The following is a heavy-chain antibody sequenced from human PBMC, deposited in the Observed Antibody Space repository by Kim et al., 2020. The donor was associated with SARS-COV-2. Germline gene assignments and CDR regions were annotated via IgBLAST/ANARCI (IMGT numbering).Heavy chain of an antibody. V-gene: IGHV3-15*01. CDR3: TTGSPGSYYQILTGPANFDS. Sequence: GGSLRLSCAASGFTFTNAWMSWVRQAPGKGLEWVGRVKSKTDGGTSDYAAPVKGRFTISRDDSKDTLYLQMNSLKSEDTAVYYCTTGSPGSYYQILTGPANFDSWGQGTLVTVSS. CDR2: VKSKTDGGTS. J-gene: IGHJ4*02. D-gene: IGHD3-9*01. CDR1: GFTFTNAW.